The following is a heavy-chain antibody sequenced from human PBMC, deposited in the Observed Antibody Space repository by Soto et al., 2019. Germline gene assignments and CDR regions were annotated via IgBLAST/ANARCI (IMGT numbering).Heavy chain of an antibody. CDR1: GGTFSSYT. Sequence: SVTVSCQASGGTFSSYTIIWVRQAPGQGLEWMGRIIPILGIANYAQKFQGRVTITADKSTSTAYMELSSLRSEDTAVYYCARALPRMQGELSLVDYWGQGTLVTVSS. CDR3: ARALPRMQGELSLVDY. D-gene: IGHD3-16*02. J-gene: IGHJ4*02. CDR2: IIPILGIA. V-gene: IGHV1-69*02.